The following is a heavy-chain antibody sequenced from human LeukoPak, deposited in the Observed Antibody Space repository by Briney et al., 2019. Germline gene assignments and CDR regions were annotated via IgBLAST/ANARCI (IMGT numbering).Heavy chain of an antibody. CDR2: ISYDGSNK. J-gene: IGHJ4*02. CDR3: ARDKVGATTPDY. D-gene: IGHD1-26*01. V-gene: IGHV3-30-3*01. CDR1: GFTFSSYA. Sequence: GRSLRLSCAASGFTFSSYAMHWVRQAPGKGLEWVAVISYDGSNKYYADSVKGRFTISRDNSKNTLYLQMNSLRAEDTAVYYCARDKVGATTPDYWGQGTLVTVSS.